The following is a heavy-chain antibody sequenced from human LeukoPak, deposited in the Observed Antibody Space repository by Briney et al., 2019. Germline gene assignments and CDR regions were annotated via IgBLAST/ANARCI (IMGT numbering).Heavy chain of an antibody. CDR1: GGTFSSYA. CDR2: IIPIFGTA. D-gene: IGHD2-2*02. CDR3: ARGGVPAAIRRNWFDP. Sequence: PRASVKVSCKASGGTFSSYAISWVRQAPGQGLEWMGGIIPIFGTANYAQKFQGRVTITADESTSTAYMELSSLRSEDTAVYYCARGGVPAAIRRNWFDPWGQGTLVTVSS. J-gene: IGHJ5*02. V-gene: IGHV1-69*13.